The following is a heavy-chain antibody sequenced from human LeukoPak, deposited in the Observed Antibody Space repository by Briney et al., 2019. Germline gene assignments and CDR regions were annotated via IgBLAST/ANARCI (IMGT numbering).Heavy chain of an antibody. Sequence: GGSLRLSCAASGFTFSGYWMHWVRQAPGKGLVWVSRINSDGSTTSYADSVMGRFTISRDNAKNTLYLQMKSLRAEDTAVYYCARVIYSGWEGELSDWGQGTLVTASS. CDR2: INSDGSTT. V-gene: IGHV3-74*01. J-gene: IGHJ4*02. CDR3: ARVIYSGWEGELSD. CDR1: GFTFSGYW. D-gene: IGHD6-19*01.